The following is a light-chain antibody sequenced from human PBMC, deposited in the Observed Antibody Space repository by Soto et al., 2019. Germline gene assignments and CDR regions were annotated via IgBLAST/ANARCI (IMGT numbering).Light chain of an antibody. CDR3: QQYNNWPLT. J-gene: IGKJ1*01. V-gene: IGKV3-15*01. CDR1: QRVSSN. Sequence: EIVMTQSPATLSVSPGERATLSCRASQRVSSNLAWYQQKPGQAPRLLIYGASTRATGIPARFSGSGSGTEFTLTISSLQSEDFAVYYCQQYNNWPLTFGQGPKVEIK. CDR2: GAS.